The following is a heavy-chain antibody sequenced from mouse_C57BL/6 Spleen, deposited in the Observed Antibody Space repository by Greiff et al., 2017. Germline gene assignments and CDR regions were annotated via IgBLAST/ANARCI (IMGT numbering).Heavy chain of an antibody. CDR1: GYAFSSSW. J-gene: IGHJ3*01. Sequence: VKLMESGPELVKPGASVKISCKASGYAFSSSWMNWVKQRPGKGLEWIGRIYPGDGDTNYNGKFKGKATLTADKSSSTAYMQLSSLTSEDSAVYFGAREGFAYWGQGTLVTVSA. CDR2: IYPGDGDT. CDR3: AREGFAY. V-gene: IGHV1-82*01.